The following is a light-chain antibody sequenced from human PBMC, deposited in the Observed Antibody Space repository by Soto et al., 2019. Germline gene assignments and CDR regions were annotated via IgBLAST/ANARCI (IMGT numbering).Light chain of an antibody. Sequence: DIPMTQSPATVSASIGDRATITCRASQDISRSLAWYQQKTGKAPKLLIYGASFLQIGVPSRFSGSGSGTEFILTISSLQPEDFATYYCQQANTFPFFFGPGTKVDIK. CDR1: QDISRS. CDR3: QQANTFPFF. V-gene: IGKV1-12*02. CDR2: GAS. J-gene: IGKJ3*01.